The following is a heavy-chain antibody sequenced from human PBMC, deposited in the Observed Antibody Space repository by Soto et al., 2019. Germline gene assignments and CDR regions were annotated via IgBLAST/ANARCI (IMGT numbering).Heavy chain of an antibody. D-gene: IGHD3-9*01. Sequence: GGSLRLSCAASGFTFSSYAMSWVRQAPGKGLEWVSAISGSGGSTYYADSVKGRFTISRDNSKNTLYLQMNSLRAEDTAVYYCAKCLTGYYVDYYYYGMDVWGQGTTVTVSS. V-gene: IGHV3-23*01. CDR3: AKCLTGYYVDYYYYGMDV. J-gene: IGHJ6*02. CDR2: ISGSGGST. CDR1: GFTFSSYA.